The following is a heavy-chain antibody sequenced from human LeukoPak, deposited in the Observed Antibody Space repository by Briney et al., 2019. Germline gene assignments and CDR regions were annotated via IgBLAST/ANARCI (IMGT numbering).Heavy chain of an antibody. Sequence: GGSLRLSCAASGFTFSSYWMSWVRQAPGKGLEWVSSISSSSSYIYYADSVKGRFTISRDNAKNSLYLQMNSLRAEDTAVYYCARDHGFGESTGMDVWGQGTTVTVSS. J-gene: IGHJ6*02. D-gene: IGHD3-10*01. CDR3: ARDHGFGESTGMDV. V-gene: IGHV3-21*01. CDR2: ISSSSSYI. CDR1: GFTFSSYW.